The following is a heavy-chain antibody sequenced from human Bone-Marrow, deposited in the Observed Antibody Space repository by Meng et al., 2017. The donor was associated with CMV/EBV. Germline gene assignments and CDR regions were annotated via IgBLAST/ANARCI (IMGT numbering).Heavy chain of an antibody. Sequence: GGSLRISCAASGFTFSSYWMSWVLQAPGKGLEWVANIKQDGSEKYYVDSVKGRFTISRDNAKNSLYLQMNSLRAEDTAVYYCARSLQYYYDSSGYYFDYWGQGTLVTVSS. CDR1: GFTFSSYW. CDR2: IKQDGSEK. CDR3: ARSLQYYYDSSGYYFDY. J-gene: IGHJ4*02. V-gene: IGHV3-7*01. D-gene: IGHD3-22*01.